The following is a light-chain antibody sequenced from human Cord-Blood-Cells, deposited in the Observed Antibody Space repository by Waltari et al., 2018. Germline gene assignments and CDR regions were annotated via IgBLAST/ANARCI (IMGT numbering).Light chain of an antibody. J-gene: IGLJ3*02. CDR3: SSYTSSSTWV. CDR1: SCDVGGYNY. V-gene: IGLV2-14*03. Sequence: QSALPQPASVSGSPGQSITISCTGTSCDVGGYNYVSWYQQTPGKAPKLMFYDDNNRPPGVSNLFSGSKSGTTASRTFSGLQAEDEADYYCSSYTSSSTWVFGGGTKLTVL. CDR2: DDN.